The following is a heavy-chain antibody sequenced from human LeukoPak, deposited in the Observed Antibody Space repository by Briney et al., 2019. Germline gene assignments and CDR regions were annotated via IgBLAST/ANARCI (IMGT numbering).Heavy chain of an antibody. CDR2: IYYSGST. Sequence: SETRSLTCTVSGGSISSYYWSWIRQPPGKGLEWIGYIYYSGSTNYNPSLKSRVTISVDTSKNQFSLKLSSVTAADTAVYYCARAAYSGSYHSDYWGQGTLVTVSS. J-gene: IGHJ4*02. CDR1: GGSISSYY. D-gene: IGHD1-26*01. CDR3: ARAAYSGSYHSDY. V-gene: IGHV4-59*01.